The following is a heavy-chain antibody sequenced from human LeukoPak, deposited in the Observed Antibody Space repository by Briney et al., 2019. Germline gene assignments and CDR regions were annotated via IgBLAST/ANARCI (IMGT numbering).Heavy chain of an antibody. CDR2: IYSGGTT. J-gene: IGHJ4*02. CDR1: GFTVCSNY. V-gene: IGHV3-66*04. D-gene: IGHD6-19*01. Sequence: GGSLRLSCAASGFTVCSNYMSWVRQAPGKGLEWVSVIYSGGTTYYPDSVKGRFTISRDNSKNTLYLQMNDLRAEDTAVYYCARLAVAYFDYWGQGTLVTVSS. CDR3: ARLAVAYFDY.